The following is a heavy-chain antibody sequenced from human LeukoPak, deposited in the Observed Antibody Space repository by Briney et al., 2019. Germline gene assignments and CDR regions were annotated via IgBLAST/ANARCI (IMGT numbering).Heavy chain of an antibody. CDR2: IYHSGST. J-gene: IGHJ4*02. D-gene: IGHD3-22*01. CDR1: GGSISSYY. CDR3: ARDGVALLDYYDSSGYYKY. Sequence: SETLSLTCTVSGGSISSYYWGWIRQPPGKGLEWIGSIYHSGSTYYNPSLKSRVTISVDTSKNQFSLKLSSVTAADTAVYYCARDGVALLDYYDSSGYYKYWGQGTLVTVSS. V-gene: IGHV4-38-2*02.